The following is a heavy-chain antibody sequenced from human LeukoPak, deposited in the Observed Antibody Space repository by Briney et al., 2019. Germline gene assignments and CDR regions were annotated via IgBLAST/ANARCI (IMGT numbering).Heavy chain of an antibody. J-gene: IGHJ2*01. CDR3: VKHMTTDYGSGSYYNWGFDL. Sequence: PGGSLRLSCAASGFTFSSYSMHWVRQAPGKGLEWVSSISASSSSIYYADSVKGRFTISRDNAKNSLYLQMNSLRAGDAALYYCVKHMTTDYGSGSYYNWGFDLWGRGTLATVSS. D-gene: IGHD3-10*01. CDR1: GFTFSSYS. V-gene: IGHV3-21*04. CDR2: ISASSSSI.